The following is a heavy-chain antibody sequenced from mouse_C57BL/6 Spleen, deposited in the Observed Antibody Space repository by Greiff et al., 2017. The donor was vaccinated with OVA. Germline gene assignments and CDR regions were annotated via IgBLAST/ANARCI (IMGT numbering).Heavy chain of an antibody. CDR3: ARDSSGYGRFAY. J-gene: IGHJ3*01. Sequence: QVQLKQPGAELVKPGASVKLSCKASGYTFTSYWMHWVKQRPGQGLEWIGMIHPNSGSTNYNEKFKSKATLTVDKSSSTAYMQLSSLTSEDSAVYYCARDSSGYGRFAYWGQGTLVTVSA. CDR2: IHPNSGST. V-gene: IGHV1-64*01. CDR1: GYTFTSYW. D-gene: IGHD3-2*02.